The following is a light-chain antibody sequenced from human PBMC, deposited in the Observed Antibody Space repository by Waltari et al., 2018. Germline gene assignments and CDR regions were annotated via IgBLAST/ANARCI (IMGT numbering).Light chain of an antibody. CDR1: QSVNRW. Sequence: DIQMTQSPSTLSASVGDRVTITCRASQSVNRWLAWYQQKPGKAPKLLIPKASALQNGVAPRFSGGGSRTEFTLTISNLQPDDSSTYYCQQYEAFPVTFGHGTKVEIK. CDR2: KAS. V-gene: IGKV1-5*03. J-gene: IGKJ1*01. CDR3: QQYEAFPVT.